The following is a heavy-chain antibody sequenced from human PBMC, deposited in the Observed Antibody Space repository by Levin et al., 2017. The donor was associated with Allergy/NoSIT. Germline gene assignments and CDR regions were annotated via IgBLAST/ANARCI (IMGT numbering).Heavy chain of an antibody. J-gene: IGHJ4*02. CDR3: AGGETFSSWTSFDY. D-gene: IGHD3/OR15-3a*01. CDR2: IKSDGSST. V-gene: IGHV3-74*01. Sequence: HAGGSLRLSCAASGFTFNIHWMHWVRQTPGKGLLWVSRIKSDGSSTSYADSVKGRFTISRDNAKNMLYLQMNSLRGEDTAVYYCAGGETFSSWTSFDYWGRGSMVTVSS. CDR1: GFTFNIHW.